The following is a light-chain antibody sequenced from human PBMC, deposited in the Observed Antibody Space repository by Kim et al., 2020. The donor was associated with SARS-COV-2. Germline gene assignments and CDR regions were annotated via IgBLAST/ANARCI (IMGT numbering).Light chain of an antibody. J-gene: IGLJ3*02. CDR1: SGSIASNY. CDR3: QSYDSSNQV. V-gene: IGLV6-57*02. CDR2: EDN. Sequence: NFMLTQPHSVSESPGNTVTISCTGSSGSIASNYVQWFQQRPGSAPTTVIYEDNQRLSGVPDRFSGSIDSSSNSASLTISGLKTEDEADYYCQSYDSSNQVFGGGTQLTVL.